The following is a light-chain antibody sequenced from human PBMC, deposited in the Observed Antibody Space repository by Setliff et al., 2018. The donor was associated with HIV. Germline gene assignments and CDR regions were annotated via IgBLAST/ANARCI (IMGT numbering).Light chain of an antibody. V-gene: IGLV2-23*01. CDR1: SSDIGRYNL. CDR3: CSNTGSNTYV. CDR2: QAT. Sequence: QSALTQPASVSGSPGQSITISCTGTSSDIGRYNLVSWYQQYPGKAPKLMIYQATKRPSGVSNRFSGSKSGNTASLIISGLQAEDEADYYCCSNTGSNTYVFGSGTKV. J-gene: IGLJ1*01.